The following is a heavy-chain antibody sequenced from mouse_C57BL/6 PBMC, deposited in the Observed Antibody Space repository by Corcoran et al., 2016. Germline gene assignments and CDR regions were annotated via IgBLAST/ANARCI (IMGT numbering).Heavy chain of an antibody. CDR1: GYTFTTYG. V-gene: IGHV9-3*01. Sequence: QIQLVQSGPELKKPGETVKISCKASGYTFTTYGMSWVKQAPGKGLKWMGWINTYSGVPTYADDFKGRFAFSLETSASTAYLQINNLKNEDTATYFCARGDYDKDFDYWGQGTTLTVSS. CDR3: ARGDYDKDFDY. J-gene: IGHJ2*01. D-gene: IGHD2-4*01. CDR2: INTYSGVP.